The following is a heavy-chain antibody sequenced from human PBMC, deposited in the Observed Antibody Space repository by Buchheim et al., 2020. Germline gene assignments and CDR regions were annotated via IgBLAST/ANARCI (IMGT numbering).Heavy chain of an antibody. CDR1: GGSISSYY. CDR2: IYYSGST. V-gene: IGHV4-59*01. CDR3: ARTNYDFWSGYYYYYYGMDV. D-gene: IGHD3-3*01. Sequence: QVQLQESGPGLVKPSETLSLTCTVSGGSISSYYWSWIRQPPGKGLEWIGYIYYSGSTNYNPSLKSRVTISVDTSKNQFSLKLSSVTAADTAVYYCARTNYDFWSGYYYYYYGMDVWGQVTT. J-gene: IGHJ6*02.